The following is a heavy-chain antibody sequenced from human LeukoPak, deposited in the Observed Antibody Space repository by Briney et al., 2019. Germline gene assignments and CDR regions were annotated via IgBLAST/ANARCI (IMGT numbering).Heavy chain of an antibody. CDR3: ARTQQLALENWFDP. D-gene: IGHD6-13*01. V-gene: IGHV3-21*01. CDR1: GFTFSSYS. CDR2: ISSSSSYI. J-gene: IGHJ5*02. Sequence: GGPLRLSCAASGFTFSSYSMNWVRQAPGKVLGWVSSISSSSSYIYYADSVKGRFTISRDNAKNSLYLQMNSLRAEDTAVYYCARTQQLALENWFDPWGQGNLVTVSS.